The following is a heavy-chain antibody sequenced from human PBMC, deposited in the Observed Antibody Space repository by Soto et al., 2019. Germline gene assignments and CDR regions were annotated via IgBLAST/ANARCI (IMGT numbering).Heavy chain of an antibody. Sequence: GGSLRLSCAASGFTFSDYYMSWIRQAPGKXLEWVSYISSSGSTIYYADSVKGRFTISRDNAKNSLYLQMNSLRAEDTAVYYCARVEYYYDSSGYYGYYYYGMDVWGQGTTVTVSS. V-gene: IGHV3-11*01. D-gene: IGHD3-22*01. J-gene: IGHJ6*02. CDR1: GFTFSDYY. CDR2: ISSSGSTI. CDR3: ARVEYYYDSSGYYGYYYYGMDV.